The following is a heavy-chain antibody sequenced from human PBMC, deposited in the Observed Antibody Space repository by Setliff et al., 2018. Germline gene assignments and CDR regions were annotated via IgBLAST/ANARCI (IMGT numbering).Heavy chain of an antibody. J-gene: IGHJ4*02. Sequence: GGSLRLSCAASGFTFSSHWMAWVRQAPGKGLEWVANINHDGSEKYSVDSVKGRFTISRDTAKNSLSLQMSSLRAEDTAVYYCTRSTSGAFDYWGQGALVTVSS. CDR3: TRSTSGAFDY. CDR2: INHDGSEK. CDR1: GFTFSSHW. D-gene: IGHD2-2*01. V-gene: IGHV3-7*01.